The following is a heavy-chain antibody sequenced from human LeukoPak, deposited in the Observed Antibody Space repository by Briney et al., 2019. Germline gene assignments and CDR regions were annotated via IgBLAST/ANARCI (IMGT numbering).Heavy chain of an antibody. D-gene: IGHD3-22*01. V-gene: IGHV3-74*01. Sequence: PGGSLRLSCAASGFTFSSYWMHWVRQAPGKGLVWVSRINSDGSSTSYADSVKGRFTISRDNAKHTLYLQMNSLRAEDTAVYYCARGHSSGWLRYFDYWGQGTLVTVSS. CDR2: INSDGSST. J-gene: IGHJ4*02. CDR3: ARGHSSGWLRYFDY. CDR1: GFTFSSYW.